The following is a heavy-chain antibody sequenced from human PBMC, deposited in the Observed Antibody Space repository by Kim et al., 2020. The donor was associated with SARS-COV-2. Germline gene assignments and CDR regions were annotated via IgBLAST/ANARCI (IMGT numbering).Heavy chain of an antibody. J-gene: IGHJ4*02. V-gene: IGHV4-34*01. Sequence: PSLTSGVTISVDTSKNQVSLKLSSVTAADTAVYYCARGRRQLLTTYYFDYWGQGTLVTVSS. CDR3: ARGRRQLLTTYYFDY. D-gene: IGHD2-2*01.